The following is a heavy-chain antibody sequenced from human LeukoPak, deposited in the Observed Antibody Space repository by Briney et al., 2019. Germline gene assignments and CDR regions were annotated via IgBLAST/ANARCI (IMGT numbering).Heavy chain of an antibody. CDR2: IYYSGST. D-gene: IGHD4-11*01. V-gene: IGHV4-31*03. CDR3: ARNSNPLYYGMDV. Sequence: PSETLSLTCTVSGGSISSGGYYWSWIRQHPGKGLEWIGYIYYSGSTYYNPSLKSRVTISVDRSKNQFSLKLSSVTAADTAVYYCARNSNPLYYGMDVWGQGTTVTVSS. CDR1: GGSISSGGYY. J-gene: IGHJ6*02.